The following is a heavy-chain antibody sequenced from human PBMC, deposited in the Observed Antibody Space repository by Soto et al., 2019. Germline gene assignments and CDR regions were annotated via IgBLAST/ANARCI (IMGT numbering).Heavy chain of an antibody. CDR1: GGSISDYY. CDR2: IYYSGST. J-gene: IGHJ4*02. D-gene: IGHD3-22*01. Sequence: PSETLSLTCTVSGGSISDYYWSWIRQPPGKGLEWVGYIYYSGSTYYNPSLKSRVTISVDTSKNQFSLKLGSVTAADTAVYYCARGDDSSGPPVAHFDYWGQGTLVTVSS. V-gene: IGHV4-59*12. CDR3: ARGDDSSGPPVAHFDY.